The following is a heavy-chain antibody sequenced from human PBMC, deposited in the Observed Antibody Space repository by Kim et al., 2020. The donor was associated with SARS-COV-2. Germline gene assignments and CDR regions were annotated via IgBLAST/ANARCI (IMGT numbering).Heavy chain of an antibody. J-gene: IGHJ4*02. D-gene: IGHD1-26*01. CDR3: ARGLSGSYLGY. V-gene: IGHV4-34*01. CDR2: INHSGST. Sequence: SETLSLTCAVYGGSFSGYYWSWIRQPPGKGLEWIGEINHSGSTNYNPSLKSRVTISVDTSKNQFSLKLSSVTAADTAVYYCARGLSGSYLGYWGQGTLVTVSS. CDR1: GGSFSGYY.